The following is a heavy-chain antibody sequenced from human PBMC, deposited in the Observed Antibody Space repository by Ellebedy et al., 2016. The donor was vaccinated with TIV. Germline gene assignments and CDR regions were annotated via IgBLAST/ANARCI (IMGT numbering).Heavy chain of an antibody. CDR1: GYSFTSYW. CDR2: IDPSDSYT. J-gene: IGHJ6*02. V-gene: IGHV5-10-1*01. Sequence: GGSLRLXXKGSGYSFTSYWIGWVRQMPGKGLEWMGRIDPSDSYTNYSPSFQGHVTISADKSISTAYLQWSSLKASDTAMYYCARLSAMVDYYYYGMDVWGQGTTVTVSS. CDR3: ARLSAMVDYYYYGMDV. D-gene: IGHD5-18*01.